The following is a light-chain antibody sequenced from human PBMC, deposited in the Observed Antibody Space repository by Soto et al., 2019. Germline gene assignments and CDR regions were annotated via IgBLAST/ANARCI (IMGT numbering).Light chain of an antibody. CDR1: SSEVGGYNY. J-gene: IGLJ1*01. CDR2: DVS. CDR3: SSYTSSSTYV. Sequence: LTQPASVSGSPGQSITISCTGTSSEVGGYNYVSWYQQYPGKVPKLMIYDVSYRPSGVSNRFSGSKSGNTASLTISGLQAEDEADYYCSSYTSSSTYVFGTGTKVTVL. V-gene: IGLV2-14*01.